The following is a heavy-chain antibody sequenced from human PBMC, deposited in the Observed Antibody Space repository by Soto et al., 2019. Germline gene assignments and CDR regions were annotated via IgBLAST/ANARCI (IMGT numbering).Heavy chain of an antibody. Sequence: SETLSLTCTVSGGSISSGGYYWSWIRQHPGKGLEWIGYIYYSGSTYYNPSLKSRVTISVDTSKNQFSLKLSSVTAADTAVYYCARNTYYYGSGSYYKDPFLTHDYYYGMDVWGQGTTVTVSS. CDR3: ARNTYYYGSGSYYKDPFLTHDYYYGMDV. CDR1: GGSISSGGYY. D-gene: IGHD3-10*01. V-gene: IGHV4-31*03. CDR2: IYYSGST. J-gene: IGHJ6*02.